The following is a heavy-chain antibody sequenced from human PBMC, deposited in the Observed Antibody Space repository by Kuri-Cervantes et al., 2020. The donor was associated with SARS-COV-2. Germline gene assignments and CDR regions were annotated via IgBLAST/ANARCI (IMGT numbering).Heavy chain of an antibody. J-gene: IGHJ4*02. CDR2: IYHSGRT. CDR1: GYSISSGYY. D-gene: IGHD3-3*01. CDR3: ASVGITIFGVGPRMDY. Sequence: SETLSPTWTVSGYSISSGYYWGWIRQPPGKGLECIGSIYHSGRTYYNPSLKSRVTISVDTSKNQFSMKLSSVTAADTAVYYRASVGITIFGVGPRMDYWGQGTLVTVSS. V-gene: IGHV4-38-2*02.